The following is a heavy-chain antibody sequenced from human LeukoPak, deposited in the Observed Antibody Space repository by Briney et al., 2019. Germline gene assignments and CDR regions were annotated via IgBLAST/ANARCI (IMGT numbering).Heavy chain of an antibody. D-gene: IGHD4-11*01. Sequence: PGVSLRLSCAASGFTFNSYSMNWVRQAPGKGLEGISSISSSSSYIYSPDSVKGRFTISRDNAKNSLYMRMNSLRAEDTAVYYCERDLDTTTVTTWGYYYYGMDVWGQGTTVTVSS. CDR1: GFTFNSYS. V-gene: IGHV3-21*01. CDR2: ISSSSSYI. J-gene: IGHJ6*02. CDR3: ERDLDTTTVTTWGYYYYGMDV.